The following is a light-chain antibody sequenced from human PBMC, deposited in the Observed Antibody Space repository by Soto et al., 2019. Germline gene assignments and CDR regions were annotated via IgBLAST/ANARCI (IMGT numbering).Light chain of an antibody. V-gene: IGKV1-5*01. CDR3: QHHNSYSQT. J-gene: IGKJ1*01. CDR2: DAS. CDR1: QSIRHY. Sequence: DIQMTQSPPTLSASVGDRVTITCRASQSIRHYLAWYQQIPGKAPKLLIYDASTLQSGVPSRFSGSGSGTEFTLTISSLQTDDFGTYFCQHHNSYSQTFGQGTKVEIK.